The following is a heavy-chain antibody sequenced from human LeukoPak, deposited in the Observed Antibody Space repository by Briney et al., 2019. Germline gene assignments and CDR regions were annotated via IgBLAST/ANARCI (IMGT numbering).Heavy chain of an antibody. CDR1: GYTFTDYY. D-gene: IGHD3-16*02. J-gene: IGHJ4*02. V-gene: IGHV1-2*02. CDR2: INVNNGGT. CDR3: ARLREGLYHFVY. Sequence: ASVKVSCEASGYTFTDYYIQWMRQAPGQGLEWMGYINVNNGGTQYAQHLQGRVALTPDTSISTAYIELTSLRSDDTAVYYCARLREGLYHFVYWGQRTLVSVSS.